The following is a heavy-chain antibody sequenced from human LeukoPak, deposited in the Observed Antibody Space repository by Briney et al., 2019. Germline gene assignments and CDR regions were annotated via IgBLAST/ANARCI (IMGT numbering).Heavy chain of an antibody. Sequence: GASVKVSCKASGYTFPSYFMHWVRQAPGQGLEWMGIINPTGGSTTYAQKFQGRVTMTRDTSTSTVYMELSSLRSDDTAVYYCARGPRNWGFDYWGQGTLVTVSS. D-gene: IGHD7-27*01. CDR1: GYTFPSYF. V-gene: IGHV1-46*01. CDR2: INPTGGST. CDR3: ARGPRNWGFDY. J-gene: IGHJ4*02.